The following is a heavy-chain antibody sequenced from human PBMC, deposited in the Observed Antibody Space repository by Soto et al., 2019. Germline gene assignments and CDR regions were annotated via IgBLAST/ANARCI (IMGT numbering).Heavy chain of an antibody. CDR1: GYTFTSYA. CDR2: INAGNGNT. J-gene: IGHJ5*02. D-gene: IGHD6-6*01. V-gene: IGHV1-3*01. Sequence: GASVKVSCKASGYTFTSYAMHWVRQAPGQRLEWMGWINAGNGNTKYSQKFQGRVTITRDTSASTAYMELSSLRSEDTAVYYCARAARIAARGWFDPWGQGTLVTVSS. CDR3: ARAARIAARGWFDP.